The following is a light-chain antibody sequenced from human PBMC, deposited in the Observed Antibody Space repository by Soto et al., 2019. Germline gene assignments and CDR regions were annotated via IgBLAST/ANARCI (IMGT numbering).Light chain of an antibody. CDR3: QAWDNNSVK. V-gene: IGLV3-1*01. CDR1: KLGDKY. Sequence: SYELTQPPSVSVAPGQTASITCSGDKLGDKYACWYQQQAGQSPVLVIYQDYNRPSGIPERFSGSNSGNTATLTISGTQAMDESDYYCQAWDNNSVKFGGGTKLTVL. J-gene: IGLJ2*01. CDR2: QDY.